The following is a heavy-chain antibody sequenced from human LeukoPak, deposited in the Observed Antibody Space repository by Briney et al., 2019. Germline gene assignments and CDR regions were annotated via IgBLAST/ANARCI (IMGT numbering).Heavy chain of an antibody. CDR2: IYYSGST. J-gene: IGHJ4*02. V-gene: IGHV4-59*01. Sequence: PSETLSLTCTVSGVSLSSYYWNWIRQPPGKGLEWIGYIYYSGSTNYNPSLKGRVTISVDTSKNQFSLKLSSVTAADTAVYYCARSRDSLIYYFDYWGQGTLVTVSS. D-gene: IGHD3/OR15-3a*01. CDR3: ARSRDSLIYYFDY. CDR1: GVSLSSYY.